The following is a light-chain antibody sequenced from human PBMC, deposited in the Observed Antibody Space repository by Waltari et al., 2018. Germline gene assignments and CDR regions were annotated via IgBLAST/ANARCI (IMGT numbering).Light chain of an antibody. CDR1: SSDMGGYKY. V-gene: IGLV2-14*01. J-gene: IGLJ3*02. Sequence: QSALARPASVSGSPGQSITLSCTGISSDMGGYKYFSWYQQHPGKAPKLLIFYVNNRPSGVSNRFSASKSGNTASLTISDLQAEDEADYYCSSYTTSSTLELFGGGTRLTVL. CDR2: YVN. CDR3: SSYTTSSTLEL.